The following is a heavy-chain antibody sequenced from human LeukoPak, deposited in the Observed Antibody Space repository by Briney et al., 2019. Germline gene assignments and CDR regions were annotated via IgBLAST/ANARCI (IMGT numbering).Heavy chain of an antibody. D-gene: IGHD3-10*01. CDR2: FDPEDGET. Sequence: GASVKVSCKVSGYTLTELSMHWVRQAPGKGLEWMGGFDPEDGETIYAQKFQGRVTMTEDTSTDTAYMELSSLRSEDTAVYYCATDQPSGFGETSFDYWGQGTLVTVSS. CDR1: GYTLTELS. J-gene: IGHJ4*02. CDR3: ATDQPSGFGETSFDY. V-gene: IGHV1-24*01.